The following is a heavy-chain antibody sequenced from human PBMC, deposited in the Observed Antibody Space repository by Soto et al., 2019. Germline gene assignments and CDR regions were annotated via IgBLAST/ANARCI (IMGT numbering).Heavy chain of an antibody. Sequence: ASVKVSCKASGYTLSNYAMHWVRQAPGQRLEWMGWINAGNGNTKYSQKLQGRVTMTTDTSTSTAYMELRSLRSDDTAVYYCARDGSGRLDYWGQGTLVTVS. V-gene: IGHV1-3*01. CDR1: GYTLSNYA. D-gene: IGHD1-26*01. CDR3: ARDGSGRLDY. J-gene: IGHJ4*02. CDR2: INAGNGNT.